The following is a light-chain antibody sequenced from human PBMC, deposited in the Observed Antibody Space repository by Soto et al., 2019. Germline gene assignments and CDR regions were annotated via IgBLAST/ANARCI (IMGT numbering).Light chain of an antibody. J-gene: IGLJ2*01. Sequence: QSVLTQPPSASGTPGQRVTISFSGSSSNIESNFVYWYQQFPGTATRLLIYRNNQRPSGVPDRFSGSKSGTSASLAISALRSEDEDDYYCTVWDDSLRGRLFGGGTKLTVL. V-gene: IGLV1-47*01. CDR2: RNN. CDR3: TVWDDSLRGRL. CDR1: SSNIESNF.